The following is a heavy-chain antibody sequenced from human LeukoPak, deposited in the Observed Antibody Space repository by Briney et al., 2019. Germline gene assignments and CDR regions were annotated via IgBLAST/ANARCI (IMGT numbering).Heavy chain of an antibody. D-gene: IGHD3-10*01. CDR3: ARVLWFGEYRLSYYYYYMDV. V-gene: IGHV1-8*01. CDR2: MNPNSGNT. J-gene: IGHJ6*03. Sequence: ASVKVSCKASGYTFTSYDINWVRQATGQGLEWMGWMNPNSGNTGYAQKFQGRVTMTRNTSISTAYMELSSLRSEDTAVYYCARVLWFGEYRLSYYYYYMDVWGKGTTVTISS. CDR1: GYTFTSYD.